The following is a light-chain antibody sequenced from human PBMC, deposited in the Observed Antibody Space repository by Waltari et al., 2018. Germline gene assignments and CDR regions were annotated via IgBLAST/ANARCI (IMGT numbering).Light chain of an antibody. CDR1: SLRSYY. CDR2: GKN. J-gene: IGLJ2*01. CDR3: SSRDSGGNDVV. V-gene: IGLV3-19*01. Sequence: SSELTQDPAVSVALGQTVRITCQGDSLRSYYASWYQQKPGQAPVLVIYGKNNRPSGIPDRFSGSSSGSGASLSITGAQAEDEADYYCSSRDSGGNDVVFGGGNKLTVL.